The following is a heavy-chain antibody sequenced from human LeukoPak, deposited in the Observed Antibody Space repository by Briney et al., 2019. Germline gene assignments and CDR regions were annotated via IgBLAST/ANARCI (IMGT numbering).Heavy chain of an antibody. CDR1: GFTFSRYG. Sequence: GGSLRLSCAASGFTFSRYGMHWVRQAPGKGLEWVAVIWHDGSYEYYADSVKGRFTISRDSSKNTLYLQMNSLRAEDTAVYYCAKIVVITGTDYFDYWGQGTLVTVSS. D-gene: IGHD3-22*01. J-gene: IGHJ4*02. CDR3: AKIVVITGTDYFDY. CDR2: IWHDGSYE. V-gene: IGHV3-33*06.